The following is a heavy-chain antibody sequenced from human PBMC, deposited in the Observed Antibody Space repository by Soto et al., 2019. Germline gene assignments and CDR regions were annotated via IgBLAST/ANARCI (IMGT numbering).Heavy chain of an antibody. J-gene: IGHJ4*02. CDR1: GFTFSSYA. CDR3: AKGRGYCSSTSCYVGSDY. V-gene: IGHV3-23*01. Sequence: EVPLLESGGGLVQPGGSLRLSYAASGFTFSSYAMSWVRQAPGKGLEWVSAISGSGGSTDYADSVKGRFTISRDNTKNTLYLQMNSLRAEDTAVYYCAKGRGYCSSTSCYVGSDYWGQGTLVTVSS. D-gene: IGHD2-2*01. CDR2: ISGSGGST.